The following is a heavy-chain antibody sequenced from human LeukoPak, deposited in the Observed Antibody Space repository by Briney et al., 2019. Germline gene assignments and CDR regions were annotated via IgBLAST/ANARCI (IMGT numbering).Heavy chain of an antibody. CDR2: IYYSGST. CDR1: DGSISSYY. CDR3: ARAGYCSGGSCYPTRSLFDY. J-gene: IGHJ4*02. Sequence: PSETLSLTCTVSDGSISSYYWSWIRQPPGKGLEWIGYIYYSGSTNYNPSLKSRVTISVDTSKNQFSLKLSSVTAADTAVYYCARAGYCSGGSCYPTRSLFDYWGQGTLVTVSS. V-gene: IGHV4-59*12. D-gene: IGHD2-15*01.